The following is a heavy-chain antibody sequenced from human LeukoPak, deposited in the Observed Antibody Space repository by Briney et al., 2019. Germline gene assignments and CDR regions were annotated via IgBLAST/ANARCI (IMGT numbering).Heavy chain of an antibody. CDR3: AREGIAVAGTPPTDY. D-gene: IGHD6-19*01. Sequence: SETLSLTCTVSGYSISSGYYWGWIRQPPWKGLEWIGSIYHSGSTYYNPSLKSRVTISVDTSKNQFSLKLSSVTAADTAVYYCAREGIAVAGTPPTDYWGQGTLVTVSS. V-gene: IGHV4-38-2*02. J-gene: IGHJ4*02. CDR2: IYHSGST. CDR1: GYSISSGYY.